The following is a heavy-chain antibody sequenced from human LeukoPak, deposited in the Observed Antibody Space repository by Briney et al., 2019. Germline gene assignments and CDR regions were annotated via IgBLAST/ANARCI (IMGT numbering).Heavy chain of an antibody. D-gene: IGHD4-17*01. J-gene: IGHJ4*02. V-gene: IGHV4-34*01. Sequence: PSETLSLTCAVFGVSLDDYYWAWVRQTPGKGLEWIGEINHSGYTNDSPSLKSRVTLSIDTSRKQFSLNLRSVTVADAGTYYCTRMTTGHDYWGQGTLATVSS. CDR2: INHSGYT. CDR3: TRMTTGHDY. CDR1: GVSLDDYY.